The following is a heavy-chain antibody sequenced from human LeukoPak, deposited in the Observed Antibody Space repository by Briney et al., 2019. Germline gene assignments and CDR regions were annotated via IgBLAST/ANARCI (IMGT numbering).Heavy chain of an antibody. J-gene: IGHJ3*02. CDR3: ARDKDAFDI. V-gene: IGHV4-61*01. CDR1: GGSVSSGSYY. CDR2: IYYSGST. Sequence: SETLSLTCTVSGGSVSSGSYYWNCLRQPPGKGLEWIGNIYYSGSTNYNLSLKSRVTISVDTSKNQFSLKLSSVTAADTAVYYCARDKDAFDIWGQGTMVTVSS.